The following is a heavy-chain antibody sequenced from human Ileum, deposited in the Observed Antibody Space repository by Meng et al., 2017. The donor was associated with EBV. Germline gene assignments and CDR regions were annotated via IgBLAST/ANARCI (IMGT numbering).Heavy chain of an antibody. D-gene: IGHD2-8*01. J-gene: IGHJ5*02. V-gene: IGHV4-4*02. Sequence: LPEAGPGLVTPSGHRSLTCAVSGESIISNYWWSWVRQPPGKGLEWIGEIYYNTNTNYNPSLKGRVTMSVDTSQNQFSLTLSSVTAADTAVYFCARKFSVVGSTDGWFDPWGQGTLVTVSS. CDR1: GESIISNYW. CDR2: IYYNTNT. CDR3: ARKFSVVGSTDGWFDP.